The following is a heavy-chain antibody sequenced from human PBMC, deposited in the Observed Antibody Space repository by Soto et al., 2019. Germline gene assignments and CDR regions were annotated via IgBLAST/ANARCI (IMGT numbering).Heavy chain of an antibody. D-gene: IGHD3-10*01. CDR2: VSPSFRTS. Sequence: QVQLVQSGAEVKKPGSSVKVSCKTSGVSFNNNGIGWVRQAPGHGLEWMGGVSPSFRTSNYARKFQGRISITAHASTGTVNRELSSLTSEDTAQYYCARVLYYGSGSYSPYGMDVWGQGTTVTVSS. CDR1: GVSFNNNG. V-gene: IGHV1-69*01. CDR3: ARVLYYGSGSYSPYGMDV. J-gene: IGHJ6*02.